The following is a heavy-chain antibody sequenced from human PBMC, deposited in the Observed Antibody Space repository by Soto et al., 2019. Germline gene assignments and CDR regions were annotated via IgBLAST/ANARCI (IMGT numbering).Heavy chain of an antibody. CDR1: GFNVNNNH. CDR3: LTAPVVWTY. CDR2: IYSGGTT. Sequence: EVQLVESGGGLIQPGGSLRLSCAASGFNVNNNHMSWVRQAPGKGLEWVSIIYSGGTTYYADSVKGRFTITRDNSKNTQDLHLNSLRVEDTAVYYCLTAPVVWTYWGQGTLVTVSS. V-gene: IGHV3-53*01. J-gene: IGHJ4*02. D-gene: IGHD1-1*01.